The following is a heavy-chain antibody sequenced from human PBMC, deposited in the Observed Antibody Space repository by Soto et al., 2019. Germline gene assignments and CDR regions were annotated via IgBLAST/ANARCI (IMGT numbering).Heavy chain of an antibody. J-gene: IGHJ5*02. D-gene: IGHD4-4*01. CDR1: GFTFSDSW. CDR2: IKQDESEK. Sequence: TGGSLRLSCTASGFTFSDSWMTWVRQAPGKGLEWVARIKQDESEKKYADSVKGRFSISRDNAKNSMYLQMDSLRGEDTAVYYCVRGGSNYASWGQGTLVTVSS. V-gene: IGHV3-7*01. CDR3: VRGGSNYAS.